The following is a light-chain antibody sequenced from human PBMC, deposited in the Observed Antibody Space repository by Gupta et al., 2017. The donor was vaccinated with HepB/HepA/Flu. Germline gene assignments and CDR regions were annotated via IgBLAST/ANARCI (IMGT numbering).Light chain of an antibody. Sequence: EIVLTQSPGTLSSSPGERTTLSCRASQSVTSNLAWYQHKPGQAPRRPIYETSNRATGIPARFSGSGSGTDFTLTISSVETEDFAVYYCQQRSNWPRTFGGGTNVEIK. CDR1: QSVTSN. CDR3: QQRSNWPRT. CDR2: ETS. J-gene: IGKJ4*01. V-gene: IGKV3-11*01.